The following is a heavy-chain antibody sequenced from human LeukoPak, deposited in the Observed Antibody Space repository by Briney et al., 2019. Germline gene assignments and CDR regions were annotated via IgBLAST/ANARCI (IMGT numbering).Heavy chain of an antibody. J-gene: IGHJ4*02. D-gene: IGHD3-22*01. CDR1: GFTFSSYG. CDR3: AKDQSSGYYKTFDY. V-gene: IGHV3-23*01. Sequence: QTGGSLRLSCAASGFTFSSYGMSWVRQAPGKGLEWVSDISGSGGSTYYADSVKGRFTISRDNSKNTLYLQMSSLRAEDTAVYYCAKDQSSGYYKTFDYWGQGTLVTVSS. CDR2: ISGSGGST.